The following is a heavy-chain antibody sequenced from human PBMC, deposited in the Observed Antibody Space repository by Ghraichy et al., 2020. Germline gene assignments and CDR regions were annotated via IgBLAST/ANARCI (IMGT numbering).Heavy chain of an antibody. D-gene: IGHD5-12*01. Sequence: SETLSLTCTVSGYSITSDYYWGWIRQPPGKGLEWIGSIYHSGSTYYNPSLQSRVTISIDTSRNQFSLKLTSVTAADTAVYYCARGARGYSYGWGQGTLVTVSS. J-gene: IGHJ4*02. CDR2: IYHSGST. CDR3: ARGARGYSYG. CDR1: GYSITSDYY. V-gene: IGHV4-38-2*02.